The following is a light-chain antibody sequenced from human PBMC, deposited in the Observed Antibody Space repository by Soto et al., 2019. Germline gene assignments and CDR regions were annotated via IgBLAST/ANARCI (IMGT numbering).Light chain of an antibody. CDR3: SSYAGSNNFVV. CDR2: VVN. V-gene: IGLV2-8*01. Sequence: QSALTQPPSASGSPGQSVTISCTGTSSDVGGYNYVSWYQQHPGKAPKLMIYVVNKRPSGVPDRFSGSKSGNTAFLTVSGLQAEDEADYYCSSYAGSNNFVVFGGGTKLTVL. CDR1: SSDVGGYNY. J-gene: IGLJ2*01.